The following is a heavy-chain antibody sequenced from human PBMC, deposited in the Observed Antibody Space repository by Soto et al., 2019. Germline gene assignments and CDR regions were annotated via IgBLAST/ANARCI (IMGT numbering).Heavy chain of an antibody. CDR1: GGTFSSYT. J-gene: IGHJ6*02. CDR2: IIPILGIA. Sequence: ASVKVSCKASGGTFSSYTISWVRQAPGQGLEWMGRIIPILGIANYAQKFQGRVTITADKSTSTAYMELSSLRSEDTAVYYCARRNIAVAGFNPSYYYYGMDVWGQGTTVTVSS. V-gene: IGHV1-69*02. D-gene: IGHD6-19*01. CDR3: ARRNIAVAGFNPSYYYYGMDV.